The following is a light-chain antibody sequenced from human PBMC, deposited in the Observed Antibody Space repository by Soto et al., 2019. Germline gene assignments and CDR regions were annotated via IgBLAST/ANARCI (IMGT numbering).Light chain of an antibody. J-gene: IGKJ5*01. CDR1: QDIGNY. V-gene: IGKV1-33*01. CDR3: QQYDNLPIT. Sequence: DIQMTQSPSSLSASVGDRITITGQASQDIGNYLNWYQQKPGKAPKLLIYDASTLESGVPSRFSGSGSGTDFTFTISSLQPEDFATYYCQQYDNLPITFGQGTRLEIK. CDR2: DAS.